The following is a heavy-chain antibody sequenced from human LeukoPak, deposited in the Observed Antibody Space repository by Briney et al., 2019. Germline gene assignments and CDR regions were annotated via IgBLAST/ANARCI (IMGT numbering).Heavy chain of an antibody. CDR2: ISSSGSTI. Sequence: PGGSLRLSCAASGFTFSSYEMNWVRQAPGKGLEWVSYISSSGSTIYYADSVKGRFTISRDNAKNSLYLQMNSLRAEDTAVYYCAILGGWLFDYWGQGTLVTVSS. D-gene: IGHD3-22*01. V-gene: IGHV3-48*03. CDR3: AILGGWLFDY. J-gene: IGHJ4*02. CDR1: GFTFSSYE.